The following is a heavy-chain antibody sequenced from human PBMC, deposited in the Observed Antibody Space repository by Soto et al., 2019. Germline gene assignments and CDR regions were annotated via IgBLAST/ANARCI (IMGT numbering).Heavy chain of an antibody. D-gene: IGHD3-3*01. CDR1: GFSLTTSGVG. CDR3: AHRVLRTVFGLVTTTAIYFDF. J-gene: IGHJ4*02. V-gene: IGHV2-5*02. CDR2: IYWDDDK. Sequence: QITLNESGPTQVKPRQTLTLTCTFSGFSLTTSGVGVGWIRQSPGKAPEWLALIYWDDDKGYSPSLKSRLTITKDTSKNPVVLTMADLDPADRATYYCAHRVLRTVFGLVTTTAIYFDFWGQGTPVAVSS.